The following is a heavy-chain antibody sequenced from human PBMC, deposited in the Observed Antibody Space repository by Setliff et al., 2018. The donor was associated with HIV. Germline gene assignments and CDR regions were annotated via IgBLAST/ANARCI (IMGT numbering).Heavy chain of an antibody. V-gene: IGHV3-9*01. CDR2: ISWNSGGI. Sequence: SLRLSCAASRFTFDDYAMHWVRQAPGKGLEWVSGISWNSGGILYADSVKGRFTISRDNAKNSLYMQMNSLRSEDTALYYCAKGYDVLTANPDSWGQGTLVTVSS. CDR3: AKGYDVLTANPDS. D-gene: IGHD3-9*01. J-gene: IGHJ4*02. CDR1: RFTFDDYA.